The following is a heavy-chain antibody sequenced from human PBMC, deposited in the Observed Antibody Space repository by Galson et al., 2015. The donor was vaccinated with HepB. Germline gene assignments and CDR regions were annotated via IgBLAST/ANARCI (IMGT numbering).Heavy chain of an antibody. V-gene: IGHV3-15*01. Sequence: SLRLSCAASGFTFSNAWMSWVRQAPGKGLEWVGRIKSKTDGGTTDYAAPVKGRFTISRDDSKNTLYLQMNSLKTEDTAVYYCTTAAPYYDYVWGSYRQRDLFDYWGQGTLVTVSS. J-gene: IGHJ4*02. CDR1: GFTFSNAW. D-gene: IGHD3-16*02. CDR2: IKSKTDGGTT. CDR3: TTAAPYYDYVWGSYRQRDLFDY.